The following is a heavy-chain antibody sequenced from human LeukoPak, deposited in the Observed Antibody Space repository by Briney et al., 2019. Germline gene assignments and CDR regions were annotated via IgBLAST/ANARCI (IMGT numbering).Heavy chain of an antibody. Sequence: PGGSLRLSCAVSGFTVTSNYMNWVRQAPGKGPEWVSVIYSGGSIYYADSVKGRFTISRDNSKNTLYLQMNSLRAEDTAVYYCARSPREADQTFDYWGQGTLVTVSS. J-gene: IGHJ4*02. CDR2: IYSGGSI. V-gene: IGHV3-66*01. D-gene: IGHD1-26*01. CDR1: GFTVTSNY. CDR3: ARSPREADQTFDY.